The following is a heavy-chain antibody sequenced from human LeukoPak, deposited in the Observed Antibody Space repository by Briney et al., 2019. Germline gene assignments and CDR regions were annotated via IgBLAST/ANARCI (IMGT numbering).Heavy chain of an antibody. D-gene: IGHD1-26*01. Sequence: SETLSLTCTVSGDSISSYYWSWIRQPPGKGLEWIGHIYYSGSTDYNPSLKSRVTISVDTSKNQFSLKLSSVTAADTAVYYCARQSGRNLLDYWGQGTLVTVSS. CDR3: ARQSGRNLLDY. V-gene: IGHV4-59*08. CDR1: GDSISSYY. CDR2: IYYSGST. J-gene: IGHJ4*02.